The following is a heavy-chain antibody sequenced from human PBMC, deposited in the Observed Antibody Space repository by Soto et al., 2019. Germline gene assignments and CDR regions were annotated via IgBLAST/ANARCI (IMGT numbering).Heavy chain of an antibody. J-gene: IGHJ4*02. D-gene: IGHD3-16*01. CDR1: GFSFRSYA. Sequence: QVQLVESGGGVVQPGRSLRLSCAASGFSFRSYAMHWVRQAPGKGLEWGAVMSYDGSDKDYADSVKGRFTIARDNSKNSLYLQMSSLRAEDTAVYSCARARLDTSALEYWGQGTLVTVSS. CDR3: ARARLDTSALEY. CDR2: MSYDGSDK. V-gene: IGHV3-30-3*01.